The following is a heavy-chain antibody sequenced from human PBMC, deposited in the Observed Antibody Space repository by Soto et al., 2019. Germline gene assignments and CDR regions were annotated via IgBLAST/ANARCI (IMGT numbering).Heavy chain of an antibody. Sequence: QVQLQESGPGLVKPSQTLSLTCIVSGGSIRSGGYFWSWIRQHPGKGLEWIGNIYYNSGSTYYTPSLKSRVSIAVDASKNQFYLDLRSVTAADTAVYFCTSDKPLPYNSNSGKGYCGRDVWGQGTTVIVS. J-gene: IGHJ6*02. CDR1: GGSIRSGGYF. CDR3: TSDKPLPYNSNSGKGYCGRDV. V-gene: IGHV4-31*03. D-gene: IGHD1-20*01. CDR2: IYYNSGST.